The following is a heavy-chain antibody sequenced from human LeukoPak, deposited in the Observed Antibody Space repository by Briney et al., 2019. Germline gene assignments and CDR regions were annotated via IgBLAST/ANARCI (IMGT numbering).Heavy chain of an antibody. CDR3: ARDYWWNYDY. Sequence: GGSLRLSCAASGFTFSDYAMHWVRQAPGKGLEWVAVISKDGSDKYYPGSVRGRFTISRDNSKDTIYLQMDSLRAEDTAIYYCARDYWWNYDYWGQGTLVTVSS. V-gene: IGHV3-30-3*01. D-gene: IGHD1-7*01. CDR2: ISKDGSDK. CDR1: GFTFSDYA. J-gene: IGHJ4*02.